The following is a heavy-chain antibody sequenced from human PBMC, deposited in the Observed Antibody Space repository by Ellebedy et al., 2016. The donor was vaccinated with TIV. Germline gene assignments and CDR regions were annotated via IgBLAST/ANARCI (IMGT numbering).Heavy chain of an antibody. CDR1: EFTFSSFA. Sequence: GESLKISCVASEFTFSSFAMSWVRQPPGKGLEWVSAISASGHRTFYADSVKGRFTISRDNSKNTLLLQMYSLRVDDTAEYYCAKARRGDYVIFGLDVWGQGTTVPVSS. J-gene: IGHJ6*02. D-gene: IGHD4-17*01. V-gene: IGHV3-23*01. CDR3: AKARRGDYVIFGLDV. CDR2: ISASGHRT.